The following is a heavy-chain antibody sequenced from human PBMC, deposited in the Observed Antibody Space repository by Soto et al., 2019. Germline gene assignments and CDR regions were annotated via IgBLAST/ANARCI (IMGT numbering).Heavy chain of an antibody. D-gene: IGHD3-22*01. CDR1: GGTFSSYA. V-gene: IGHV1-69*13. CDR2: IIPIFGTA. CDR3: ARLNDSSGYYYGYYYYYGMDV. J-gene: IGHJ6*02. Sequence: SVKVSCKASGGTFSSYAISWVRQAPGQGLEWMGGIIPIFGTANYAQKFQGRVTITADESTSTAYMELSSLRSEDTAVYYCARLNDSSGYYYGYYYYYGMDVWGQGTTVTVSS.